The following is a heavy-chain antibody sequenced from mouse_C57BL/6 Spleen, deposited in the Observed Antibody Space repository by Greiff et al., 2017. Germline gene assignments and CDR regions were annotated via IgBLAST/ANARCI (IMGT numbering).Heavy chain of an antibody. CDR3: ARPYYYGSSPLAY. CDR1: GFTFSDYY. CDR2: ISNGGGST. V-gene: IGHV5-12*01. D-gene: IGHD1-1*01. Sequence: EVKVEESGGGLVQPGGSLKLSCAASGFTFSDYYMYWVRQTPEKRLEWVAYISNGGGSTYYPDTVKGRFTISRDNAKNTLYLQMSRLKSEDTAMYYCARPYYYGSSPLAYWGQGTLVTVSA. J-gene: IGHJ3*01.